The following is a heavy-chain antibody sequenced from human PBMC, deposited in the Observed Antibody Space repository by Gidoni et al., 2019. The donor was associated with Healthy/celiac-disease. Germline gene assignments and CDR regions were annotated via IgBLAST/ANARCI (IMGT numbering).Heavy chain of an antibody. CDR1: GFTFSSSW. J-gene: IGHJ6*02. D-gene: IGHD2-21*02. V-gene: IGHV3-74*01. CDR2: MNSDGSST. CDR3: ARAYCGGDCYSYYYGMDV. Sequence: EVQLVESGGGLVQPGGSLRLSCAASGFTFSSSWMHWVRQAPGKGLVWVSRMNSDGSSTSYADSVKGRFTISRDNAKNTLYLQMNSLRAEDTAVYYCARAYCGGDCYSYYYGMDVWGQGTTVTVSS.